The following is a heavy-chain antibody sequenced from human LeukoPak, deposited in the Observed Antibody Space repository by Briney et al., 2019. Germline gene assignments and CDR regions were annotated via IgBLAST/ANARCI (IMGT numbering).Heavy chain of an antibody. CDR3: TRSRPGTEAGQPNFDY. D-gene: IGHD6-13*01. Sequence: PGGSLRLSCAASGFTFSDYSMNWVRQAPGKGLEWVSYIDGSGDTIYYADSVKGRFTISRDNAKNSLDLQMNSLRDEDTAVYYCTRSRPGTEAGQPNFDYWGQGTLVTVSS. V-gene: IGHV3-48*02. CDR2: IDGSGDTI. J-gene: IGHJ4*02. CDR1: GFTFSDYS.